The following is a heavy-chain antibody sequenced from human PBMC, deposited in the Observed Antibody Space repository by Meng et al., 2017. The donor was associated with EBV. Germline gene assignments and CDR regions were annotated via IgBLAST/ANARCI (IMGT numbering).Heavy chain of an antibody. V-gene: IGHV7-4-1*02. D-gene: IGHD1-1*01. Sequence: QVQLVQSGFEWKRPGASVKVACKASGYTFRNYAINWMRQVPGQGLEWMGWINTYSGKATFAQGFTGRFVFSLDAPVTTAHLQISGLKTEDSAVYYCAIGVEENGSHYPFDSWGQGTLVTVSS. J-gene: IGHJ4*02. CDR1: GYTFRNYA. CDR3: AIGVEENGSHYPFDS. CDR2: INTYSGKA.